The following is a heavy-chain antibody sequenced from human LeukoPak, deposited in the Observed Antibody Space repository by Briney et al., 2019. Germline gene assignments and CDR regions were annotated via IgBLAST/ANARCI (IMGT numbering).Heavy chain of an antibody. Sequence: PGGSLRLSCAASGFTFSSYAMTWVRQAPGKGLEWVSGISGGGGSTYYADSVKGRFTISRDNSKNTLYLQMNSLRSEDTAVYYCAKADENYYYYYYLDVWGKGTTVTVSS. J-gene: IGHJ6*03. CDR1: GFTFSSYA. CDR3: AKADENYYYYYYLDV. CDR2: ISGGGGST. V-gene: IGHV3-23*01.